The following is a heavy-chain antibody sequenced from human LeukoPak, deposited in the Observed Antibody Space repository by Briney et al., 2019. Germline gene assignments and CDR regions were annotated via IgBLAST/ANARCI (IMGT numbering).Heavy chain of an antibody. Sequence: ASVKVSCKASGYTFTSYGISWVRQAPGQGLEWMGWISAYNGNTNYAQKLQGRVTMTTDTSTSTAYMELRSLRSDDTAVYYCARWVSGGYGSGSYYLLDYWGQGTLVTVSS. CDR1: GYTFTSYG. V-gene: IGHV1-18*01. CDR3: ARWVSGGYGSGSYYLLDY. J-gene: IGHJ4*02. CDR2: ISAYNGNT. D-gene: IGHD3-10*01.